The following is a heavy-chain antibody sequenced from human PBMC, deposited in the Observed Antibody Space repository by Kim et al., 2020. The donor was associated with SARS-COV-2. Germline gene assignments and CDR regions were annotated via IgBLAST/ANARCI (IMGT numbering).Heavy chain of an antibody. CDR3: ARPSYNWNDEVTNWFDP. Sequence: SETLSLTCTVSGGSISSSSYYWGWIRQPPGKGLEWIGSIYYSGSTYYNPSLKSRVTISVDTSKNQFSLKLSSVTAADTAVYYCARPSYNWNDEVTNWFDPWGQGTLVTVSS. CDR2: IYYSGST. J-gene: IGHJ5*02. CDR1: GGSISSSSYY. D-gene: IGHD1-1*01. V-gene: IGHV4-39*01.